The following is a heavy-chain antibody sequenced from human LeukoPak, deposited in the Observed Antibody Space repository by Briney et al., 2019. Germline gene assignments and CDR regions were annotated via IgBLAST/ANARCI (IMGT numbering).Heavy chain of an antibody. V-gene: IGHV3-48*01. D-gene: IGHD4-17*01. CDR1: GFTFDDYA. J-gene: IGHJ4*02. CDR2: IRGSGTT. Sequence: GGSLRLSCAASGFTFDDYAMHWVRQAPGKGLEWISHIRGSGTTDYADSVKGRFTISRDNAKNSLYLQLSSLRAEDTAVYYCARDYDYGFDNWGQGTLVTVSS. CDR3: ARDYDYGFDN.